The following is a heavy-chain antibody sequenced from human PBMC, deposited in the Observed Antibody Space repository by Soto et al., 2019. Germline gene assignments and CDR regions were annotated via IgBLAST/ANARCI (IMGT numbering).Heavy chain of an antibody. CDR1: GYTFTNYR. CDR3: ARGYTPYYDSSGYYFGEDY. J-gene: IGHJ4*02. Sequence: QVQLVQSGAEVKKPGASERVSCKASGYTFTNYRIHWVRQAPGQGLEWMGFINPSGGSTSYAQKFQGIVTMTRDTSTSTVFMELSSLRSEVSAVYYCARGYTPYYDSSGYYFGEDYRGQGTLVTVSS. CDR2: INPSGGST. D-gene: IGHD3-22*01. V-gene: IGHV1-46*01.